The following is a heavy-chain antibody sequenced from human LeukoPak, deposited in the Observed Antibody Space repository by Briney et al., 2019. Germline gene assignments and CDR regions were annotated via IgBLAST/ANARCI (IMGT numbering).Heavy chain of an antibody. CDR2: ISAYDGLR. D-gene: IGHD6-13*01. CDR1: GYTFTTYG. Sequence: RASVKVSCKASGYTFTTYGISWVRQAPGLGLEWMAWISAYDGLRNDAQKLQGRVTMTTDTSTSTAYMELRSLRSDDTAVYYCARDSLDSSRGFDYWGQGTLVTVSS. CDR3: ARDSLDSSRGFDY. V-gene: IGHV1-18*01. J-gene: IGHJ4*02.